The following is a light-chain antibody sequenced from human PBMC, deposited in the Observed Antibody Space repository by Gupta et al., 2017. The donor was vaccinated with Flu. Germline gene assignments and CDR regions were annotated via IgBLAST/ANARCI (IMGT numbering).Light chain of an antibody. CDR3: GAWDDSLSVEV. J-gene: IGLJ2*01. CDR2: RNN. V-gene: IGLV1-44*01. Sequence: QSVLTQPPSAFGIPGDTVTISCSGSSSNIGSHTVNWYQQLPGTAPKLLIYRNNQRPSGVPDRFSGSKSGTSASLDITGLQSEDEADYYWGAWDDSLSVEVFGGGTKVTVL. CDR1: SSNIGSHT.